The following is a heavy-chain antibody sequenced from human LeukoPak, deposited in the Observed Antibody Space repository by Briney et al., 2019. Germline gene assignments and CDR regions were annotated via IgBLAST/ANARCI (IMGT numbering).Heavy chain of an antibody. D-gene: IGHD2-2*03. V-gene: IGHV3-48*02. J-gene: IGHJ4*02. CDR1: GFTFSSYS. CDR2: ISSSSSTI. CDR3: ARDFGYSDY. Sequence: GGSLRLSCAASGFTFSSYSMNWVRQAPGKGLEWVSYISSSSSTIYYADSVKGRFTISRDNAKNSLYLRMNSLRDEDTAVYYCARDFGYSDYWGQGTLVTVSS.